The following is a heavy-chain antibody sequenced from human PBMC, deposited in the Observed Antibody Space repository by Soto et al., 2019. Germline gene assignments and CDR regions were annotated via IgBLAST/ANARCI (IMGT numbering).Heavy chain of an antibody. D-gene: IGHD2-15*01. Sequence: QVQLVESGGGVVQPGRSLRLSCAVSGFTFSSYSMHWVRQDPDMGLEWVAFISFAGNNKYYADSVKGRFTISRDNSNNLLYLEMNSLRPDDTAVYYCARDRQKALVVVAATGGFDYWGKGTPVTVSS. CDR3: ARDRQKALVVVAATGGFDY. CDR1: GFTFSSYS. CDR2: ISFAGNNK. V-gene: IGHV3-30*04. J-gene: IGHJ4*02.